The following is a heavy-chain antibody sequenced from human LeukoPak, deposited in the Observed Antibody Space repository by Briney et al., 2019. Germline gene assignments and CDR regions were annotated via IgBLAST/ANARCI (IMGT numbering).Heavy chain of an antibody. J-gene: IGHJ4*02. CDR3: GRDKSYGDSTDY. D-gene: IGHD4-17*01. CDR2: IKQDGSEK. V-gene: IGHV3-7*01. Sequence: GGSLRLSCAASGFTFSRHWMTWVRQAPGKGLEWVANIKQDGSEKYYVDSVKGRFTISRDNAKKSLYLQMNSLRAEDTAVYYCGRDKSYGDSTDYWGQGTLVTVSS. CDR1: GFTFSRHW.